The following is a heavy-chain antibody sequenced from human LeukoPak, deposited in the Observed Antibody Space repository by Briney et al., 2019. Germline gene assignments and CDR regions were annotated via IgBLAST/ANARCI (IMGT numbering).Heavy chain of an antibody. CDR2: INPSGGST. J-gene: IGHJ4*02. CDR1: GYTFTNYY. CDR3: ASRGMTFWSGYRY. Sequence: GASVKVSCKASGYTFTNYYMHWVRQAPGQGLEWMGIINPSGGSTSYAQKFQGRVTMTRDMSTSTVYMELSSLRSEDTAVYYCASRGMTFWSGYRYWGQGTLVTVSS. V-gene: IGHV1-46*01. D-gene: IGHD3-3*01.